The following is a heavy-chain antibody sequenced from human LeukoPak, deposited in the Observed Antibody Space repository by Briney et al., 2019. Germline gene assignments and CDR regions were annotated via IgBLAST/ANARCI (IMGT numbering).Heavy chain of an antibody. CDR3: ARDPVWFGELLGWFDP. J-gene: IGHJ5*02. D-gene: IGHD3-10*01. Sequence: SETLSLTCTVSGGSISSGDYYWSWIRQPPGKGLEWIGYIYYSGSTYYNLSLKSRVTISVDTSKNQFSLKLSSVTAADTAVYYCARDPVWFGELLGWFDPWGQGTLVTVSS. CDR2: IYYSGST. V-gene: IGHV4-30-4*01. CDR1: GGSISSGDYY.